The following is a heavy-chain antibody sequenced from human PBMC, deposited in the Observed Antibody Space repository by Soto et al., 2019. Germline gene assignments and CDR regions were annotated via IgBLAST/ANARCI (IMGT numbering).Heavy chain of an antibody. Sequence: SETLSLTCTVSGGSISSGGYYWSWIRQHPGKGLEWIGYIYYSGSTYYNPSLESRVTISVDTSKNQFSLKLSSVTAADTAVYYCARDQSRDAVYFQHWGQGTLVTVSS. J-gene: IGHJ1*01. CDR1: GGSISSGGYY. CDR3: ARDQSRDAVYFQH. V-gene: IGHV4-31*03. CDR2: IYYSGST.